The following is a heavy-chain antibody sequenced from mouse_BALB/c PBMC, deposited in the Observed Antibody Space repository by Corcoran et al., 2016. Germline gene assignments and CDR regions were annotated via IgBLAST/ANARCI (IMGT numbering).Heavy chain of an antibody. D-gene: IGHD1-2*01. CDR1: GFNIKDTY. CDR3: ARGSYGYGDY. Sequence: VQLQQSGAELVKPGASVKLSCTASGFNIKDTYMHWVKQRPEQGLEWIGRIDPANGNTKYDPKFQGKATITADSSSNTAYLQLSSLTSEDTAVYYWARGSYGYGDYWGQGTTLTVSS. J-gene: IGHJ2*01. CDR2: IDPANGNT. V-gene: IGHV14-3*02.